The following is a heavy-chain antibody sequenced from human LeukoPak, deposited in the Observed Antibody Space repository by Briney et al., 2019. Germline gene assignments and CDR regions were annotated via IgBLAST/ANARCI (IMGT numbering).Heavy chain of an antibody. D-gene: IGHD6-13*01. CDR2: ISGSGGST. V-gene: IGHV3-23*01. J-gene: IGHJ6*03. CDR3: AKVHDGAAAGTGADYYYYMDV. Sequence: GGSLRLSCAASGFTFSSYAMSWVRQAPGKGLEWVSAISGSGGSTYYADSVKGRFTISRDNSKNTLYLQMNSLRAEDTAVYYCAKVHDGAAAGTGADYYYYMDVWGKGTTVTVSS. CDR1: GFTFSSYA.